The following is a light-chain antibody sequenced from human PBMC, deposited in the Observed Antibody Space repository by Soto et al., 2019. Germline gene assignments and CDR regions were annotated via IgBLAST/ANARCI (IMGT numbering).Light chain of an antibody. CDR2: EVS. CDR1: SSDVGSYNL. CDR3: CSYAGSSTVV. Sequence: QSVLTQPASVSGSPGQSITISCTGTSSDVGSYNLVSWYQQHPGKAPKLMIYEVSKRPSGVSNRFSGSKSGNTASLTISGPQAEDEADYYCCSYAGSSTVVLGGGTKLTVL. J-gene: IGLJ2*01. V-gene: IGLV2-23*02.